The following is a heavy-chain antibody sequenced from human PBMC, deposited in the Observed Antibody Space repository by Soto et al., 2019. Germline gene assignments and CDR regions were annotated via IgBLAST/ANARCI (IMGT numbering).Heavy chain of an antibody. CDR3: ARDPYSSSWYGYFDY. D-gene: IGHD6-13*01. V-gene: IGHV3-21*01. J-gene: IGHJ4*02. Sequence: GGSLRLSCAASGLTFSSYSMNWVRQAPGKGLEWVSSISSSSSYIYYADSVKGRFTISRDNAKNSLYLQMNSLRAEDTAVYYCARDPYSSSWYGYFDYWGQGTLVTVSS. CDR2: ISSSSSYI. CDR1: GLTFSSYS.